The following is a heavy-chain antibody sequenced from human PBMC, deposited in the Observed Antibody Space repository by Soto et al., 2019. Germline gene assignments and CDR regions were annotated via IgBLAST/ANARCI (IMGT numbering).Heavy chain of an antibody. J-gene: IGHJ4*02. CDR3: ARGSKKENSLGY. CDR2: ISYDGSNK. V-gene: IGHV3-30-3*01. Sequence: GGSLRLSCAASGFTFSSYAMHWVRQAPGKGLEWVAVISYDGSNKYYADSVKGRFTISRDNSKNTLYLQMNSLRAEDTAVYYCARGSKKENSLGYWGQGTLVTVSS. CDR1: GFTFSSYA.